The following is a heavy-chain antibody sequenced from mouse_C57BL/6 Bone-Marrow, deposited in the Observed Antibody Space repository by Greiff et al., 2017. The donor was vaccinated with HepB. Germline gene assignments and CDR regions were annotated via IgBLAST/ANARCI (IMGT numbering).Heavy chain of an antibody. D-gene: IGHD3-2*02. V-gene: IGHV5-16*01. J-gene: IGHJ2*01. Sequence: EVKLMESEGGLVQPGSSMKLSCTASGFTFSDYYMAWVRQVPEKGLEWVANINYDGSSTYYLDSLKSRFIISRDNAKNILYLQMSSLKSEDTATYYCARMTAQATFDYWGQGTTLTVSS. CDR1: GFTFSDYY. CDR3: ARMTAQATFDY. CDR2: INYDGSST.